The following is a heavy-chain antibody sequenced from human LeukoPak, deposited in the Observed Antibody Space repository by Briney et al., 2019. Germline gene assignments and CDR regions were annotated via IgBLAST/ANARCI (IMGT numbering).Heavy chain of an antibody. Sequence: GESLKISCKGSGYSFPTYWIAWVRQMPGKGVEWMGIIHPDESNIRYSPSFQGQVTISADKSISTAYLQWSSLKASDTAMYYCARPPSRGYSSSFEYWGQGTLVTVSS. CDR3: ARPPSRGYSSSFEY. CDR2: IHPDESNI. V-gene: IGHV5-51*01. CDR1: GYSFPTYW. D-gene: IGHD2-2*03. J-gene: IGHJ4*02.